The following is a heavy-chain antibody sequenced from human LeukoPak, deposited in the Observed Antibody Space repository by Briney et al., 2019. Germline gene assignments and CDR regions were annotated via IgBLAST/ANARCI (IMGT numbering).Heavy chain of an antibody. Sequence: PGGSLRLSCAASGFTFSSFAVSWVRQAPGKGLERXSXXSGDGDRTYYADSVKGRFTISRDNSKSTLYLQMNSLRAEDTAVYYCAKEGVAMTNRGAYFDYWGQGTLVTVSS. CDR1: GFTFSSFA. V-gene: IGHV3-23*01. D-gene: IGHD2-8*01. J-gene: IGHJ4*02. CDR2: XSGDGDRT. CDR3: AKEGVAMTNRGAYFDY.